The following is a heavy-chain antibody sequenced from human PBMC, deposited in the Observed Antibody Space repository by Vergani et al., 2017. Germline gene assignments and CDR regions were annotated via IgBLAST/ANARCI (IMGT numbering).Heavy chain of an antibody. J-gene: IGHJ4*02. CDR2: INPSGGST. CDR1: GYTFTSYY. CDR3: ARVAGDYSNYGFNYFDY. V-gene: IGHV1-46*01. Sequence: QVQLVQSGDEVKKPGASVKVSCKASGYTFTSYYMHWVRQAPGQGLEWMGIINPSGGSTSYAQKFQGRVTMTRDTSTSTVYMELSSLRSEDTAVYYCARVAGDYSNYGFNYFDYWGQGTLVTVSS. D-gene: IGHD4-11*01.